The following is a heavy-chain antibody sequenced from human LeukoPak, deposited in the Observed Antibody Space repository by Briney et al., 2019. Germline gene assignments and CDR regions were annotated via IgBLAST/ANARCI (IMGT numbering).Heavy chain of an antibody. Sequence: ASVKVSCKAFGYTFTGYWMHWVRQAPGQGLEWMGIINPSGGSTSYAQKFQGRVTMTRDMSTSTVYMELSSLRSEDTAVYYCAREGLGSGAYGGIDYWGQGSLVTVSS. J-gene: IGHJ4*02. CDR3: AREGLGSGAYGGIDY. V-gene: IGHV1-46*01. CDR2: INPSGGST. D-gene: IGHD1-26*01. CDR1: GYTFTGYW.